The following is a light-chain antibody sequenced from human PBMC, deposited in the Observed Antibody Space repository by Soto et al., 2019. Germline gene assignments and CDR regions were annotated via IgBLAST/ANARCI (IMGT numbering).Light chain of an antibody. CDR2: DAS. Sequence: DIQMTKSPSTLSASVGDGVTITCRASQNISVWLAWYQQRPGKAPKFLIYDASNLETGVSSRFSGSGSGTEFTLTIRSLQPDDFATYSCQQYDSSSPTFGKGTKLEIK. CDR1: QNISVW. CDR3: QQYDSSSPT. J-gene: IGKJ2*01. V-gene: IGKV1-5*01.